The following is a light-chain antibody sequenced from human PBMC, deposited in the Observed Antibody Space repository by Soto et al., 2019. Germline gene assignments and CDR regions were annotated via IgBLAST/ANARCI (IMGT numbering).Light chain of an antibody. CDR2: AAS. CDR3: QQLNSYPLT. CDR1: QGISSY. V-gene: IGKV1-9*01. J-gene: IGKJ4*01. Sequence: DLQLTQSPSFLSASVGDRVTITCRASQGISSYLAWYQQKPWKAPKLLIYAASTLQSGVPSRFSGSGSGTEFTLTISSLEPEDSATYYCQQLNSYPLTFGGGTKVEIK.